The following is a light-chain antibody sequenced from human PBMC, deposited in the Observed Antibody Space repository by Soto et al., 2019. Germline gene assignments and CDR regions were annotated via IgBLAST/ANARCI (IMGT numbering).Light chain of an antibody. CDR1: SSDVGGYKY. CDR2: EIN. V-gene: IGLV2-8*01. CDR3: CSYAGTYYV. Sequence: QSALSQPPSAAGSPGQSVTISCTGTSSDVGGYKYVSWYQQHPGKAPKIIIYEINIRSSGVPDRFRGSKSGNTASLTISGLQAEDEAEYYCCSYAGTYYVFGTGTKVTVL. J-gene: IGLJ1*01.